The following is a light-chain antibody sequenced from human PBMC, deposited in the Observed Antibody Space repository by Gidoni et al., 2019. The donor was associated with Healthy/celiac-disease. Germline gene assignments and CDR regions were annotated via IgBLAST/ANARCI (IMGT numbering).Light chain of an antibody. J-gene: IGKJ2*04. CDR1: QDSSNY. CDR2: DAS. CDR3: QQYDNLPMCS. V-gene: IGKV1-33*01. Sequence: IQMTQSPSSLSASVGDRVTITCQASQDSSNYLNWYQQKPGKAPKLLIYDASNLETGVPSRFSGSGSGTDFTFTISSLQPEDIATYYCQQYDNLPMCSFGQGTKLEIK.